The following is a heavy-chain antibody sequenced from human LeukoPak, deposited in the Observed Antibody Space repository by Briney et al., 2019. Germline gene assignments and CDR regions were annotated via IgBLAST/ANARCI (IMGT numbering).Heavy chain of an antibody. CDR3: ARPLESFFGSGSYDN. V-gene: IGHV4-39*02. CDR2: IYYNGAT. CDR1: GGSISSSNYY. Sequence: KPSETLSLTCTVSGGSISSSNYYWGWIRQPPGKRVEWIGSIYYNGATYYNPSLKSRITISVDTSKNHFSLNLRSVTAADTAVYYCARPLESFFGSGSYDNWGQGTLVTVSS. J-gene: IGHJ4*02. D-gene: IGHD3-10*01.